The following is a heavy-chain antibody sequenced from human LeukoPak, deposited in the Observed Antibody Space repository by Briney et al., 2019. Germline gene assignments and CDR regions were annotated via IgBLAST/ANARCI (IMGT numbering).Heavy chain of an antibody. Sequence: SETLSLTCAVYGGSFSGYYWSWIRQPPGKGLEWIGEINHSGSTNYNPSLKRRVTISVDTSKNQFSLKLSSVTAPDTAVYYCARDKAPYCSSTSCYQGHDYWGQGTLVTVSS. CDR2: INHSGST. CDR1: GGSFSGYY. J-gene: IGHJ4*02. V-gene: IGHV4-34*01. D-gene: IGHD2-2*01. CDR3: ARDKAPYCSSTSCYQGHDY.